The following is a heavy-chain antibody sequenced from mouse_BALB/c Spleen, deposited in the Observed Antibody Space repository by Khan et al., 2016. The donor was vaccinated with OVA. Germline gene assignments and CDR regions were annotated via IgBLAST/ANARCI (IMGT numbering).Heavy chain of an antibody. D-gene: IGHD1-1*01. V-gene: IGHV1-9*01. CDR3: ALYGSRGDY. CDR1: GFTFSNYW. CDR2: ILPGSGDT. Sequence: QVQLQQSGAELMKPGASVKISCKATGFTFSNYWIEWVKQRPGHGLEWIGQILPGSGDTNYNEKFEGKATFTADTSSNTAYMQLSSLTSEDSAVYHCALYGSRGDYWGQGTTLTVSS. J-gene: IGHJ2*01.